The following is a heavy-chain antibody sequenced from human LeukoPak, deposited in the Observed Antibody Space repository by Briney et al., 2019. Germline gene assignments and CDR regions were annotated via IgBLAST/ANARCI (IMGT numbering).Heavy chain of an antibody. CDR3: ARSSPPNYYDSSGFSRGAFDI. V-gene: IGHV4-59*01. D-gene: IGHD3-22*01. CDR2: IYYSGST. CDR1: GGSISSYY. J-gene: IGHJ3*02. Sequence: PSETLSLTCTVSGGSISSYYWSWIRQPPGKGLEWIGYIYYSGSTNYNPSLKSRVTISVDTSKNQFSLKLSSVTAADTAVYYCARSSPPNYYDSSGFSRGAFDIWGQGTMVTVSS.